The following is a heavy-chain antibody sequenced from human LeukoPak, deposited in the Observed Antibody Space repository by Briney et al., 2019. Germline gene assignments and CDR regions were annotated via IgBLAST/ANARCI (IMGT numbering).Heavy chain of an antibody. Sequence: ASVKVSCKASGYTFTRYDINWVRQATGQGLEWMGWMNPKSGNTGHAQKFQGRVTITRDTSTSTVYMELSSLRSEDTALYFCARVDGSPDYWGQGTLVTVSS. CDR3: ARVDGSPDY. J-gene: IGHJ4*02. CDR1: GYTFTRYD. D-gene: IGHD2-15*01. V-gene: IGHV1-8*03. CDR2: MNPKSGNT.